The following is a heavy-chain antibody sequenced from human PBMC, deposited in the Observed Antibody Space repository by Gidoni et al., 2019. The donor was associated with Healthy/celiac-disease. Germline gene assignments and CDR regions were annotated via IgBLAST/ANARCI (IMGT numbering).Heavy chain of an antibody. CDR2: ISSSSSYI. J-gene: IGHJ4*02. CDR3: ARFGLRFSMDIVAHTSIDY. D-gene: IGHD5-12*01. CDR1: GFTFRSYN. V-gene: IGHV3-21*01. Sequence: EVQLVESGGGLVKPGGSLSLHCAASGFTFRSYNINLVRQAPGQGLELVSSISSSSSYIYYADSVKGRFTISRDNAKNSLYLQMNSLRAEDTAVYYCARFGLRFSMDIVAHTSIDYWGQGTLVTVSS.